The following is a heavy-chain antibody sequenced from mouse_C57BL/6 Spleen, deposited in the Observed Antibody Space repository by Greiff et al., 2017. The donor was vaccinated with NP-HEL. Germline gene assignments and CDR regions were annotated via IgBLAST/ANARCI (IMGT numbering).Heavy chain of an antibody. Sequence: DVQLVESGPGLAKPSQTLSLTCSVTGYSITSDYWNWIRKFPGNKLEYMGYISYSGSTYYNPSLKSRISITRDTSKNQYYLQLNSVTTEDTATYYCARSLYGSSYVPYWYFDVWGTGTTVTVSS. J-gene: IGHJ1*03. V-gene: IGHV3-8*01. CDR1: GYSITSDY. D-gene: IGHD1-1*01. CDR3: ARSLYGSSYVPYWYFDV. CDR2: ISYSGST.